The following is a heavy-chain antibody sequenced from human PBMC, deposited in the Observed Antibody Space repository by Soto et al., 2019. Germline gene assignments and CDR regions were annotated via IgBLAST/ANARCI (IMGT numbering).Heavy chain of an antibody. V-gene: IGHV3-23*01. J-gene: IGHJ6*02. CDR1: GFTFSSYA. Sequence: GGSLRLSCAASGFTFSSYAMSWVRQAPGKGLEWVSAISGSGGSTYYADSVKGRFTISRDNAKNSLYLQMNSLRAEDTAVYYCARVAGIAVADLYYYYGMDVWGQGTTVTVSS. D-gene: IGHD6-19*01. CDR3: ARVAGIAVADLYYYYGMDV. CDR2: ISGSGGST.